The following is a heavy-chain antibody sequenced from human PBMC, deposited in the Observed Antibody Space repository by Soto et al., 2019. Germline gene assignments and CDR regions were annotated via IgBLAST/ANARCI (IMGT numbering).Heavy chain of an antibody. CDR2: INHTGGT. CDR1: GGSVNGYY. J-gene: IGHJ5*02. V-gene: IGHV4-34*01. Sequence: SETLSLTCAVYGGSVNGYYWNWIRQPPGKGLEWIGEINHTGGTHYNPSLKSRVTMSVDTSKNQFSLRLSSVTAADTAIYYCATRITVFGLLIPPFDPWGQGTQVTVYS. D-gene: IGHD3-3*01. CDR3: ATRITVFGLLIPPFDP.